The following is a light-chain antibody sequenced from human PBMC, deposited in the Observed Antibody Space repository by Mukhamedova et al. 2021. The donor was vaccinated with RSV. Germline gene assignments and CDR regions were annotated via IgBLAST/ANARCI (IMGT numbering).Light chain of an antibody. V-gene: IGKV1-27*01. CDR2: AAS. J-gene: IGKJ4*01. CDR3: QKYNSAPLT. Sequence: WYQRRVHGRSPKLLIYAASTVQSGVPSRFSGSGSGTDFTLTITSLQPDDVATYYCQKYNSAPLTFGGGTKVEIK.